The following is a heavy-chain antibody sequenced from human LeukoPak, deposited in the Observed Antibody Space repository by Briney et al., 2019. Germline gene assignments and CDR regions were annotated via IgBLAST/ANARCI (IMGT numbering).Heavy chain of an antibody. V-gene: IGHV4-30-4*01. CDR1: GGSISGGDYY. CDR2: IYYSGSA. Sequence: SETLSLTCTVSGGSISGGDYYWSWIRQPPGKALEWIGYIYYSGSAHYNPSLKSRVTISIDTSRTRFSLKLTSVTAADTALYYCARDMAVMGPARSGGAFNIWGQGTMVTVPS. J-gene: IGHJ3*02. D-gene: IGHD3-16*01. CDR3: ARDMAVMGPARSGGAFNI.